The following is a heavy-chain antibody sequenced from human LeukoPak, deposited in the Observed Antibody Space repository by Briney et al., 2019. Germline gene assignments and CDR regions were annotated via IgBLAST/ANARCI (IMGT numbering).Heavy chain of an antibody. Sequence: SETLSLTCTVSGGSISSYYWSWTRQPPGKGLEWIGHIYYSGSTKYKPSLESRVTISLDTSKNQFSLKLSSVTAADTAVYYCARDRGGESDLGTFGYFDYWGQGTLVTVS. CDR2: IYYSGST. CDR3: ARDRGGESDLGTFGYFDY. V-gene: IGHV4-59*01. CDR1: GGSISSYY. J-gene: IGHJ4*02. D-gene: IGHD2-21*01.